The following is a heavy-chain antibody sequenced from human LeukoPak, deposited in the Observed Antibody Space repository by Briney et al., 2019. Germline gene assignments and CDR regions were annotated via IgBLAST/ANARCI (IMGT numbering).Heavy chain of an antibody. J-gene: IGHJ4*02. CDR2: IYTSGST. CDR1: GGSISSGNYY. CDR3: ATLGYSYGTDY. V-gene: IGHV4-61*02. Sequence: SETLSLTCTVSGGSISSGNYYWTWIRQPAGKGLEWIGRIYTSGSTNYNPSLKSRVTISVDMSKNQFSLKLSSVTAADTAVYYCATLGYSYGTDYWGQGTLVTVSS. D-gene: IGHD5-18*01.